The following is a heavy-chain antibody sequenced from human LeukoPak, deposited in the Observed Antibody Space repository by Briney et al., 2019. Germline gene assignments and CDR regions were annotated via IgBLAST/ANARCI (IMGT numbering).Heavy chain of an antibody. CDR2: IRYDENNK. CDR1: GFTFSSYG. V-gene: IGHV3-30*02. CDR3: ARGLGGYMDV. D-gene: IGHD2-15*01. Sequence: GGSLRLSSAASGFTFSSYGMHWVRQAPGKGLEWVAFIRYDENNKYYADSVKGRFTISRDNSKNTLYLQINSLRAEDTAVYYCARGLGGYMDVWGKGTTVTISS. J-gene: IGHJ6*03.